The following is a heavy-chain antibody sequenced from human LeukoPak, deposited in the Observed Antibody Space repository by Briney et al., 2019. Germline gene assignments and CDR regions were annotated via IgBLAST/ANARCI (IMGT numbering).Heavy chain of an antibody. V-gene: IGHV5-51*01. CDR2: IYPGDSDT. CDR3: ARQRYSSSWPNWFDP. Sequence: GESLKISCKGSGYSLTSYWIGWVRQMPGKGLEWMGIIYPGDSDTRYSPSFQGQVTISADKSIGTAYLQWSSLKASDTAMYYCARQRYSSSWPNWFDPWGQGTLVTVSS. J-gene: IGHJ5*02. D-gene: IGHD6-13*01. CDR1: GYSLTSYW.